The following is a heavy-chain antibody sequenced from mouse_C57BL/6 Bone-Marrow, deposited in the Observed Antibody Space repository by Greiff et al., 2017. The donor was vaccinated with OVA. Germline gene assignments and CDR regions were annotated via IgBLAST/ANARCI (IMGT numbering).Heavy chain of an antibody. D-gene: IGHD1-1*02. Sequence: EVQGVESGEGLVKPGGSLKLSCAASGFTFSSYAMSWVRQTPEKRLEWVAYISSGGDYIYYADTVKGRFTISRDNARNTLYLQMSSLKSEDTARYYCTRGSYGYAMDYWGQGTSVTVSS. CDR3: TRGSYGYAMDY. CDR1: GFTFSSYA. J-gene: IGHJ4*01. CDR2: ISSGGDYI. V-gene: IGHV5-9-1*02.